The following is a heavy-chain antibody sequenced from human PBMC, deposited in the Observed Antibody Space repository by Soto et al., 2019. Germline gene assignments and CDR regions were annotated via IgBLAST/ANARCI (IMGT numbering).Heavy chain of an antibody. Sequence: EVQLVESGGGLVKPGGSLRLSCAASGFTFSNAWMSWVRQAPGKGLEWVGRIKSKTDGGTTDYAAPVKGRFTISRDDSKNTLYLQMNSLKTEDTAVYYCTPTTAGSGYFGYWGQGTLVTISS. CDR2: IKSKTDGGTT. D-gene: IGHD3-22*01. CDR1: GFTFSNAW. CDR3: TPTTAGSGYFGY. J-gene: IGHJ4*02. V-gene: IGHV3-15*01.